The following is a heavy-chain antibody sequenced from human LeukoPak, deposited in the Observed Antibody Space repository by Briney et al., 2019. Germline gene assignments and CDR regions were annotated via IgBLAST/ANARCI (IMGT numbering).Heavy chain of an antibody. Sequence: PGGSLRLSCAASGFTFSSYGMHWVRQVPGKGLEWVAVISYDGSNKYYADSVKGRFTISRDNSKNTLYLQMNSLRAEDTAVYYCAKPRTLGTGYRGYFDYWGQGTLVTVSS. CDR2: ISYDGSNK. J-gene: IGHJ4*02. V-gene: IGHV3-30*18. D-gene: IGHD1-1*01. CDR3: AKPRTLGTGYRGYFDY. CDR1: GFTFSSYG.